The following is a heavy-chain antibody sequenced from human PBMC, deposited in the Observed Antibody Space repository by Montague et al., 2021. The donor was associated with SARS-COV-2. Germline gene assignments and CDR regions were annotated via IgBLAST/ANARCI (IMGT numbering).Heavy chain of an antibody. V-gene: IGHV4-34*01. CDR3: ARGRQHFNMIVVVMTGGEYYFDY. CDR1: GGSITDYY. Sequence: SETLSLTSAVYGGSITDYYWSWIRQPPGKGLEWIGEINHRGTSNYNPSLKSRVSISVDTSKNQFSLYLGSVTAADTAVYYCARGRQHFNMIVVVMTGGEYYFDYWAQGTLVTVSS. D-gene: IGHD3-22*01. J-gene: IGHJ4*02. CDR2: INHRGTS.